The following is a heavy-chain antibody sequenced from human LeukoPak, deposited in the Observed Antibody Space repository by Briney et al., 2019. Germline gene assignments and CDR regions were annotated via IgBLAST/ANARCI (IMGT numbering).Heavy chain of an antibody. D-gene: IGHD2-8*02. J-gene: IGHJ4*02. Sequence: GGSLRLSCEGSGFTFKNFGMRWIRQAPGKGLEWVSEVSGSGRITDYADSVKGRFAISRDNSKNPLYLQMNNLGVEDTAIYYCAKRRPTGNYFDYWGQGTLVTVSA. CDR3: AKRRPTGNYFDY. CDR2: VSGSGRIT. V-gene: IGHV3-23*01. CDR1: GFTFKNFG.